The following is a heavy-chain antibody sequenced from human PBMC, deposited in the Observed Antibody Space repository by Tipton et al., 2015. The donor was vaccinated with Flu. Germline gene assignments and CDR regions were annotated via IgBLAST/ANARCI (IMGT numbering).Heavy chain of an antibody. V-gene: IGHV4-39*01. CDR3: ARQTTVVGNNY. D-gene: IGHD4-23*01. Sequence: TLSLTCTVSGGPISSSSYYWGWIRQPPGKGLEWIGGIYYSGSTYYNPSLKSRVTISVDTSKNQFSLKLSSVTAADTAVYYCARQTTVVGNNYWGQGTLVTVSS. J-gene: IGHJ4*02. CDR1: GGPISSSSYY. CDR2: IYYSGST.